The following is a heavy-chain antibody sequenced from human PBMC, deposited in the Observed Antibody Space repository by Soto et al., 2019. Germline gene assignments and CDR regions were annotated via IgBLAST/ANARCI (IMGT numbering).Heavy chain of an antibody. Sequence: SVKVSCKASGGTFSSYAISWVRQAPGQGLEWIGGIIPIFGTANYAQKFQGRVTITADESTSTAYMELSSLRSEDTAVYYCARVYQGYCSGGSCYARNPFDYWGQGTLVTVSS. J-gene: IGHJ4*02. CDR3: ARVYQGYCSGGSCYARNPFDY. V-gene: IGHV1-69*01. D-gene: IGHD2-15*01. CDR2: IIPIFGTA. CDR1: GGTFSSYA.